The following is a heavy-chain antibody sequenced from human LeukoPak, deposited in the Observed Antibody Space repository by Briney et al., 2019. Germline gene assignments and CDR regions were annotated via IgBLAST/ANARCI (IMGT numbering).Heavy chain of an antibody. V-gene: IGHV1-18*01. J-gene: IGHJ4*02. D-gene: IGHD5-12*01. CDR1: GYTFTSYG. CDR3: ASSLNIVASVKFDY. CDR2: ISAYNGNT. Sequence: GASVKVSCKASGYTFTSYGISWVRQAPGQGLEWMGWISAYNGNTNYAQKLQGRVTMTTDTSTSTAYMELRSLRSDDTAVYYCASSLNIVASVKFDYWGQGTLVTVSS.